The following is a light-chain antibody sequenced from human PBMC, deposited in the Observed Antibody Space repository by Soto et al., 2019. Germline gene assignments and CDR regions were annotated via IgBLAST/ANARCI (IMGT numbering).Light chain of an antibody. CDR2: EVS. CDR1: SSDVGGYNY. J-gene: IGLJ2*01. CDR3: SSYTSSSTLEAV. Sequence: QSVLTQPASVSGSPGQSITISCTGTSSDVGGYNYVSWYQPHPGKAPKLMIYEVSNRPSGVSNRFSGSKSGNTASLTISGLQAEDEADYYCSSYTSSSTLEAVFGGGTKLTVL. V-gene: IGLV2-14*01.